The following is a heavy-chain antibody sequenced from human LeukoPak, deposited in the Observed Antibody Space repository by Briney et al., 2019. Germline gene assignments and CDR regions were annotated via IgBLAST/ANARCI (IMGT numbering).Heavy chain of an antibody. CDR2: IQYDGSNK. V-gene: IGHV3-30*02. D-gene: IGHD1-26*01. CDR1: GITFSNYG. Sequence: PGGSLRLSCAASGITFSNYGMHWVRQAPGKGLEWVAFIQYDGSNKYYADSVKGRFTISRDNSKNTLSLQMNSLRAEDTAMYYCAIDYVPQTLVGATFDYWGQGTLVTVSS. J-gene: IGHJ4*02. CDR3: AIDYVPQTLVGATFDY.